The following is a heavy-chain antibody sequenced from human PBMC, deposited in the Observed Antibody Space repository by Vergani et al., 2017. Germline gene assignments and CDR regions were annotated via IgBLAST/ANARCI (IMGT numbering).Heavy chain of an antibody. Sequence: QVQLQQWGGGLLKPSETLSLTCVVNGGSFTSYNWTWIRQSPGEGLEWVGDIDHTGRPDYNPSPKSRLTMSVDKSRNQFSLTLNSVTATDTAIYFCARVNTETNGHLYYFYYMDVWGQGTAVTVS. J-gene: IGHJ6*03. CDR3: ARVNTETNGHLYYFYYMDV. D-gene: IGHD4-11*01. CDR2: IDHTGRP. V-gene: IGHV4-34*01. CDR1: GGSFTSYN.